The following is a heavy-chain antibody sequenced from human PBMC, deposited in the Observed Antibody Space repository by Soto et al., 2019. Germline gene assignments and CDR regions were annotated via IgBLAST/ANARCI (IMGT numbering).Heavy chain of an antibody. V-gene: IGHV1-69*13. D-gene: IGHD5-12*01. CDR2: IIPIFGTA. CDR1: GGTFSSYA. J-gene: IGHJ5*02. CDR3: ARLGDYHNWLDP. Sequence: SVKVSCKASGGTFSSYAISWVRQAPGQGLEWMGGIIPIFGTANYAQKFQGRVTITADESTSTAYMELSSLRSEDTAVYYCARLGDYHNWLDPWGQGTLVTVSS.